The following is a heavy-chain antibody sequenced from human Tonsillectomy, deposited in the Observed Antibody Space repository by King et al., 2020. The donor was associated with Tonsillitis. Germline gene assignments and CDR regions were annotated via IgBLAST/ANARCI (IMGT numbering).Heavy chain of an antibody. CDR1: GYSFTTYW. V-gene: IGHV5-51*01. CDR3: ARLYYYGVDV. Sequence: VQLVESGPEVKKPGESLKISSKASGYSFTTYWIGWVRQMPGEGLEWMAIIYPGDSDLRYSPSLQGQVTISADKSISTAYLHWSSLKASDTAVYYCARLYYYGVDVWGQGTTVTVSS. CDR2: IYPGDSDL. J-gene: IGHJ6*02.